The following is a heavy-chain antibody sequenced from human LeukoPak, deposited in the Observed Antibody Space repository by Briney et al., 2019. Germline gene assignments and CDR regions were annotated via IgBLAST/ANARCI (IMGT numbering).Heavy chain of an antibody. J-gene: IGHJ4*02. CDR3: ARDYCSGGRCYSVDY. Sequence: PGGSLRLSCAASGFTFSSYSLNWVRQAPGKGLEWVSYITSSSSSIYYADSVKGRFTISRDNAKNSLYLQMNSLRAEDTAMYYCARDYCSGGRCYSVDYWGQGPLVTVSS. D-gene: IGHD2-15*01. V-gene: IGHV3-48*04. CDR1: GFTFSSYS. CDR2: ITSSSSSI.